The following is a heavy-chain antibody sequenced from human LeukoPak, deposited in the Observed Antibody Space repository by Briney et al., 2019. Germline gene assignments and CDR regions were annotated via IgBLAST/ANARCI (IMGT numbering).Heavy chain of an antibody. V-gene: IGHV1-18*04. Sequence: ASVKVSCKASGYTFTSYTITWVRQAPGQGLEWMGWISAYNGNTNYAQKLQGRVTMTTDTSTSTAYMELRSLRSDDTAVYYCARVSVRYDFWSGYYLFEDWFDPWGQGTLVTVSS. CDR1: GYTFTSYT. D-gene: IGHD3-3*01. CDR2: ISAYNGNT. J-gene: IGHJ5*02. CDR3: ARVSVRYDFWSGYYLFEDWFDP.